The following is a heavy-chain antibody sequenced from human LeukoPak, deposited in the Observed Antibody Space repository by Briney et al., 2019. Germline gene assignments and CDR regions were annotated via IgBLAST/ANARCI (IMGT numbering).Heavy chain of an antibody. CDR2: MIPIFGTA. Sequence: ASVKVSCKASGGTFSSYGISWVRQAPGQGLEWMGGMIPIFGTANYAQKFQGRVTITADASTTTAYMELSSLRSEDTAVYYCARRDSNYLYYYYYGMDVWGQGTTVTVSS. CDR3: ARRDSNYLYYYYYGMDV. CDR1: GGTFSSYG. D-gene: IGHD4-11*01. J-gene: IGHJ6*02. V-gene: IGHV1-69*01.